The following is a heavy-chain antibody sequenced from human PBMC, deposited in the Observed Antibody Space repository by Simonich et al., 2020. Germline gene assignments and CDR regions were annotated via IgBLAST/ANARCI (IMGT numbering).Heavy chain of an antibody. Sequence: EVQLVESGGGLVQPGGSLRLSCAASGFTFSSYWMSWVRQAEGKGLGWGANIKKDGSEKYYVDSVKGRFTISRDNAKNSLYLQMNSLRAEDTAVYYCACLGTGDAFDIWGQGTMVTVSS. D-gene: IGHD3-9*01. V-gene: IGHV3-7*01. CDR3: ACLGTGDAFDI. CDR1: GFTFSSYW. CDR2: IKKDGSEK. J-gene: IGHJ3*02.